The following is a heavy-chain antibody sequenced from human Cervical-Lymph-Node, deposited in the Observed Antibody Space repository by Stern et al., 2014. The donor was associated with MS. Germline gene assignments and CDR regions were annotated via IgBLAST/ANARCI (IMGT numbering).Heavy chain of an antibody. Sequence: EEQLLESGGGLVKPGGSLRLSCAASGFTFSSYSMHWVRQAPGKGLEWVSSISGNGAYIYYTDSLKGQFTISRDDTKDSLYLQMNSLRAEDTAVYYCARSGTVTTKFDFWGQGTLVTVSS. D-gene: IGHD4-17*01. CDR3: ARSGTVTTKFDF. CDR2: ISGNGAYI. J-gene: IGHJ4*02. CDR1: GFTFSSYS. V-gene: IGHV3-21*01.